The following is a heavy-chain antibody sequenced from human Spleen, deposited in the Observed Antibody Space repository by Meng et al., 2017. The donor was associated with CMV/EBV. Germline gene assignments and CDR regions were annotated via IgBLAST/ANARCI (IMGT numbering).Heavy chain of an antibody. D-gene: IGHD3-3*02. CDR1: GTSFSDYS. CDR2: INHRGST. Sequence: GSLRLSCAVYGTSFSDYSWTWIRHSPRKGLEWIGQINHRGSTNFNPSLMGRVTMSVDSLKEQFSLRLTSVTAADTAVYYCAGEIGIWGPGTAVTVSS. CDR3: AGEIGI. J-gene: IGHJ4*02. V-gene: IGHV4-34*01.